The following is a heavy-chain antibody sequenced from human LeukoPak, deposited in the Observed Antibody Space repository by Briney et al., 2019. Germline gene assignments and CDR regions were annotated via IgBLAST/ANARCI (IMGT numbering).Heavy chain of an antibody. J-gene: IGHJ4*02. Sequence: GGSLRLSCAASGFTFSSYGMHWVRQAPGKGLEWVAVISYDGSNKYYADSVKGRFTISRDNSKNTLYLQMNSLRAEDTAVYYCAKGGYSYGMRGYFDYWGQGTLVTVSS. D-gene: IGHD5-18*01. CDR3: AKGGYSYGMRGYFDY. CDR2: ISYDGSNK. V-gene: IGHV3-30*18. CDR1: GFTFSSYG.